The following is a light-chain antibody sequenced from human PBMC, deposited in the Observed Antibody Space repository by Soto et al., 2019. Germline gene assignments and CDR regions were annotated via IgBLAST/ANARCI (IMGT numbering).Light chain of an antibody. CDR2: DAS. Sequence: EIVLTQSPGTQSLSPGERATLSCRASQTVRNNYLAWYQQKPGQAPRLLIYDASSRATGIPDRFSGGGSGTDFTITISRLEPEDFAVYYCQQFSSYPLTFGGGTKVDIK. V-gene: IGKV3-20*01. J-gene: IGKJ4*01. CDR1: QTVRNNY. CDR3: QQFSSYPLT.